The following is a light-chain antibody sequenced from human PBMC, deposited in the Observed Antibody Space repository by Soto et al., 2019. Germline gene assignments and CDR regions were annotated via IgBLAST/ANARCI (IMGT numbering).Light chain of an antibody. CDR1: STDVGAYNY. CDR2: EVS. V-gene: IGLV2-14*01. J-gene: IGLJ1*01. CDR3: SAYTRSNTYV. Sequence: QSALTQPASVSGSPGQSITISCTGTSTDVGAYNYVSWYHQHPGKAPKLMIFEVSHRPSGVSNRFSGSKSGNTASLTISGLQAEDEADYHCSAYTRSNTYVFGTGTKLTVL.